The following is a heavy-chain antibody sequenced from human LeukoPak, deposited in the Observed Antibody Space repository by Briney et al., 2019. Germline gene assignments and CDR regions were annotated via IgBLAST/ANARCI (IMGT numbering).Heavy chain of an antibody. V-gene: IGHV3-23*01. J-gene: IGHJ3*01. CDR2: ISGSAHKI. CDR1: GFTFSSYA. CDR3: ARAFRGYDNDAFDF. D-gene: IGHD5-12*01. Sequence: GGSLRLSCAASGFTFSSYAVSWVRQAPEKGLDWVSVISGSAHKIRYADSVKGRFTISRDNSKNTVYLQVNSLRAEDTAVYYCARAFRGYDNDAFDFWGQGTMVTVSS.